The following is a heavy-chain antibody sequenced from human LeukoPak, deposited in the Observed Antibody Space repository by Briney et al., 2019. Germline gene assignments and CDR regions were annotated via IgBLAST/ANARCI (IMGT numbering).Heavy chain of an antibody. J-gene: IGHJ5*02. D-gene: IGHD6-19*01. Sequence: SVKVSCKASGGTFSSYAISWVRQAPGQGLEWMGGIIPIFGTANYAQKFQGRVTITADESTSTAYMELSSLRSEDTAVYYCVTVADNWFDPWGQGTLVTVSS. V-gene: IGHV1-69*19. CDR3: VTVADNWFDP. CDR2: IIPIFGTA. CDR1: GGTFSSYA.